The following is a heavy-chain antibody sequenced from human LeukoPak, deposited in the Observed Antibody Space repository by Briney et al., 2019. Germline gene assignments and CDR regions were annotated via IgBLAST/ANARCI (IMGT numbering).Heavy chain of an antibody. Sequence: PSETLSLTCTISGGSVSDYYWSWIRQSPGKGLEWIGYIYHTGSTSYSPSLKSRVTISVDTSKNQFSLKLSSVTAADTAVYYCARVSGAHSYYYYYMDVWGKGTTVTVSS. CDR1: GGSVSDYY. CDR3: ARVSGAHSYYYYYMDV. D-gene: IGHD3-10*01. V-gene: IGHV4-59*02. CDR2: IYHTGST. J-gene: IGHJ6*03.